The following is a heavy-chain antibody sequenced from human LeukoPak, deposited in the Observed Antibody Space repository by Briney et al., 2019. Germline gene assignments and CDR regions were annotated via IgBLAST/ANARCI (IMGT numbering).Heavy chain of an antibody. J-gene: IGHJ5*02. D-gene: IGHD3-22*01. CDR2: IYYSGST. Sequence: SETLSLTCTVSGGSISSYYWSWIRQPPGKGLEWIGYIYYSGSTNYNPSLKSRVTISVDTSKNQFSLKLSSVTAADTAVYYCARDSYYYDSSGYSNWFDPWGQGTLVTVSS. CDR1: GGSISSYY. V-gene: IGHV4-59*01. CDR3: ARDSYYYDSSGYSNWFDP.